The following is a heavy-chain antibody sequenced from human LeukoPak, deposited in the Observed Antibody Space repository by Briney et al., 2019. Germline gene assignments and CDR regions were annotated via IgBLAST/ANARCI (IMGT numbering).Heavy chain of an antibody. CDR2: ISGSGGST. V-gene: IGHV3-23*01. Sequence: GGSLRLSCAPSGFTFSSYELNWVRQPPGRGLGGASVISGSGGSTYYADSVEGRFTISRDNSKNTLYLQMNSLRAEDTAVYYCARGIAAAAYYMDVWGKGTTVTVSS. D-gene: IGHD6-13*01. CDR3: ARGIAAAAYYMDV. J-gene: IGHJ6*03. CDR1: GFTFSSYE.